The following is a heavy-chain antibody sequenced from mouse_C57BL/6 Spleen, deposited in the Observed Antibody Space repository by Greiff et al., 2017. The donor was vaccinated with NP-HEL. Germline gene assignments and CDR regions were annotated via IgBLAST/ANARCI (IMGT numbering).Heavy chain of an antibody. CDR2: ISYSGST. Sequence: EVQLVESGPGMVKPSQSLSLTCTVTGYSITSGYDWHWIRHFPGNKLEWMGYISYSGSTNYNPSLKSRISITHDTSKNHFFLKLNSVTTEDTATYYCARGGGLRWFAYWGQGTLVTVSA. D-gene: IGHD2-4*01. J-gene: IGHJ3*01. CDR1: GYSITSGYD. CDR3: ARGGGLRWFAY. V-gene: IGHV3-1*01.